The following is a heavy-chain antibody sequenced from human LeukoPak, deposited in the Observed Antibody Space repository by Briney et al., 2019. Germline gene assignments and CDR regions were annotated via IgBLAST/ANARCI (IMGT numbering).Heavy chain of an antibody. Sequence: PSETLSLTCTVSGGSISSSSYYWGWIRQPPRKGLEWIGSIYYSGSTYYNPSLKSRVTISVDTSKNQFSLKLSSVTAADTAVYYCAREIPMAMASFDYWGQGTLVTVSS. CDR3: AREIPMAMASFDY. J-gene: IGHJ4*02. V-gene: IGHV4-39*07. CDR1: GGSISSSSYY. CDR2: IYYSGST. D-gene: IGHD3-10*01.